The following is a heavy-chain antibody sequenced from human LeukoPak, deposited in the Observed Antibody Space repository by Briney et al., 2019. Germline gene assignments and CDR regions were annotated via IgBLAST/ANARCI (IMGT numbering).Heavy chain of an antibody. CDR3: AREYRIAAAGTGVDY. CDR1: GGSFSGYY. Sequence: SETLSLTCAVYGGSFSGYYWSWIRQPPGKGLEWIGEINHSGSTNYNPSLKSRVTISVDTSKNQFSLKLSSVTAADTAVYYCAREYRIAAAGTGVDYWGQGTLVTVSS. D-gene: IGHD6-13*01. CDR2: INHSGST. V-gene: IGHV4-34*01. J-gene: IGHJ4*02.